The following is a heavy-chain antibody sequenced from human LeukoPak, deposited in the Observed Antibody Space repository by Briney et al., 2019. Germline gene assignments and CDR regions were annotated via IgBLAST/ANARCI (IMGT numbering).Heavy chain of an antibody. CDR2: MSYDGGNK. J-gene: IGHJ4*02. Sequence: GGSLRLSCAASGFTFSTYGMHWGRQAPGKGLEWVAVMSYDGGNKYYADSVKGRFTISRDNSKNTLYLQMNSLRAEDTAVYYCAKDLEGLPAANFDYWGQGTLVTVSS. CDR1: GFTFSTYG. CDR3: AKDLEGLPAANFDY. D-gene: IGHD2-2*01. V-gene: IGHV3-30*18.